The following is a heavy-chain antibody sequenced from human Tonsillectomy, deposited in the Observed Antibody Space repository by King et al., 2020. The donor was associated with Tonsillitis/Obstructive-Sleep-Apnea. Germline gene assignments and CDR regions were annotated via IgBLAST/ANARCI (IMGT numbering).Heavy chain of an antibody. D-gene: IGHD2-15*01. CDR2: IYPGDSDTRY. CDR3: ARHSVDMVVVVAANPDY. CDR1: GYDFSSYW. Sequence: VQLVQSGAEVKKPGESLKISCKTSGYDFSSYWIGWVRQMPGKGLEWMGMIYPGDSDTRYRYSPSFQGQVTISADKSISTAYLQWSSLKASDTAMYYCARHSVDMVVVVAANPDYWGQGTPVTVSS. J-gene: IGHJ4*02. V-gene: IGHV5-51*01.